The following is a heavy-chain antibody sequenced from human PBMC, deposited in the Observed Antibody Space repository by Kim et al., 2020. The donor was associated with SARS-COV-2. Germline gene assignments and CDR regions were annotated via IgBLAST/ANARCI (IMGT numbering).Heavy chain of an antibody. V-gene: IGHV3-30*04. CDR1: GFTFSSYA. Sequence: GGSLRLSCASSGFTFSSYAMHWVRQAPGKGLEWVAVISYDGSNKYYADSVKGRFTISRDNSKNTLYLQMNSLRAEDTAVYYCARSYYDFWSAHGNWFDPWGQGTLVTVSS. J-gene: IGHJ5*02. CDR3: ARSYYDFWSAHGNWFDP. CDR2: ISYDGSNK. D-gene: IGHD3-3*01.